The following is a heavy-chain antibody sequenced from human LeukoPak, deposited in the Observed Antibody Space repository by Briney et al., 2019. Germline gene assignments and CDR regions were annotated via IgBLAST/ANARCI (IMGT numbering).Heavy chain of an antibody. V-gene: IGHV4-30-4*01. Sequence: NPSETLSLTCTGSGGSISSGDYYWSWIRQPPGKGLEWIGYIYYGRTTYYNPSLNSRLTISVDTSKNQSSLKVTSVTAADTAVYYCARLYSSSWYFDYWGQGSLVTVSS. CDR2: IYYGRTT. CDR1: GGSISSGDYY. J-gene: IGHJ4*02. D-gene: IGHD6-13*01. CDR3: ARLYSSSWYFDY.